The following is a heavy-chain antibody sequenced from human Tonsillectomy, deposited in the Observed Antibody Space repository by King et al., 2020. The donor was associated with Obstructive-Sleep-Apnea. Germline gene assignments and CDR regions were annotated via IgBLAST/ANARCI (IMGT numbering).Heavy chain of an antibody. J-gene: IGHJ4*02. CDR2: IFHGGRT. CDR1: GDFINSTNW. V-gene: IGHV4-4*02. D-gene: IGHD2-8*01. CDR3: AKYDANGYPYSFDS. Sequence: VQLQESGPGLVKPSGTLSLTCAVSGDFINSTNWWSWVRQPPGRGLEWIGEIFHGGRTTHNPSLESRVTISIDKSKNQFSLKFTSVTAADTAVYYCAKYDANGYPYSFDSWGQGTLVTVSS.